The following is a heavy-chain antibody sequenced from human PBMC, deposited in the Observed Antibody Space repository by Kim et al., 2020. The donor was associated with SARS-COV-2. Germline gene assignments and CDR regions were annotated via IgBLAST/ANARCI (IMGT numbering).Heavy chain of an antibody. CDR3: ARDAVGYCSSTSCSHFDY. CDR2: IFYSGST. CDR1: GGSISSGGYY. J-gene: IGHJ4*02. V-gene: IGHV4-31*03. D-gene: IGHD2-2*01. Sequence: SETLSLTCTVSGGSISSGGYYWSWIRQHPGKGLEWSGYIFYSGSTYYNPSLKSRVTISVDTSKNQFSLKLSSVTAADTAVYYCARDAVGYCSSTSCSHFDYWGQGTLVTVSS.